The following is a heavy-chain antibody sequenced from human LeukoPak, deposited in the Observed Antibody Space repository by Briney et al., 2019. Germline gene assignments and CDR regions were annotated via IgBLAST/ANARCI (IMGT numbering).Heavy chain of an antibody. V-gene: IGHV3-30*18. CDR1: GFTFSSYG. D-gene: IGHD4-17*01. CDR2: ISYDGSNK. Sequence: GGSLRLSCAASGFTFSSYGMHWVRQAPGKGLEWVAVISYDGSNKYYADSVKGRFAISRDNSKNTLYLQMNSLRAEDTAVYYCAKDRDDYGDSTYFDYWGQGTLVTVSS. CDR3: AKDRDDYGDSTYFDY. J-gene: IGHJ4*02.